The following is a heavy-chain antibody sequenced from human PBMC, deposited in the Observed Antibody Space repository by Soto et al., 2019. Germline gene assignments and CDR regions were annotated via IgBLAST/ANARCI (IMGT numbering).Heavy chain of an antibody. CDR1: GFTFDDYA. D-gene: IGHD2-15*01. CDR3: SNVNIGYQPRATHV. J-gene: IGHJ6*04. Sequence: GGSLRLSCAASGFTFDDYAMQWVRQAPGKGLEWVSGISWNSGSIGYADSVKGRFTISRDNAKNSLYLQMNSLRAEDTALYYFSNVNIGYQPRATHVPDKGTTLTLSS. V-gene: IGHV3-9*01. CDR2: ISWNSGSI.